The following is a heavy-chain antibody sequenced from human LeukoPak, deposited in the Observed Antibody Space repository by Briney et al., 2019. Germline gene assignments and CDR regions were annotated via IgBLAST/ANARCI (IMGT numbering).Heavy chain of an antibody. Sequence: GASVKVSCKVSGYTLTELSMHWVRQAPGKGLEWMGGFDPEDGETIYAQKFQGRVTMTEDTSTDTAYMELSSLRSEDTAVYYCAKLSGRGEIRDFDYWGQGTLVTVSS. CDR1: GYTLTELS. V-gene: IGHV1-24*01. CDR3: AKLSGRGEIRDFDY. CDR2: FDPEDGET. J-gene: IGHJ4*02. D-gene: IGHD1-26*01.